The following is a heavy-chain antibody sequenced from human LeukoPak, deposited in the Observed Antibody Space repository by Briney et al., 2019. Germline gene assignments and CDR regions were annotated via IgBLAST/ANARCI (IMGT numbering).Heavy chain of an antibody. CDR2: IYYSGST. CDR3: ARDSSGGITGGFDY. Sequence: SETLSLTCTVSGGSISNYYWSWIRQPPGKGLEWIGYIYYSGSTNYNPSLKSRVTISVDTSKNQFSLKLSSVTAADTAVYYCARDSSGGITGGFDYWGQGTLVTVSS. CDR1: GGSISNYY. J-gene: IGHJ4*02. V-gene: IGHV4-59*01. D-gene: IGHD6-19*01.